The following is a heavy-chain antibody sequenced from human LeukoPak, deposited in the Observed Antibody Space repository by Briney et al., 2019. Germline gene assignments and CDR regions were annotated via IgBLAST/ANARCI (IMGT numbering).Heavy chain of an antibody. J-gene: IGHJ4*02. CDR3: ARGCSVGNNCPFGY. CDR2: VKQDGSEK. V-gene: IGHV3-7*01. Sequence: GGSLRLSCAASGFTFSSYWMSWVRQAPGKGLEWVANVKQDGSEKYYVDSVKGRFTISRDNAKNSLYLQMNSLRAEDTAVYYCARGCSVGNNCPFGYWGQGTLVTVSS. CDR1: GFTFSSYW. D-gene: IGHD2-15*01.